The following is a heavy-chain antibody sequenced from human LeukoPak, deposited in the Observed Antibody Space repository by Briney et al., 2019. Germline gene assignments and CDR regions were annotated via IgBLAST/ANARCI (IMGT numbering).Heavy chain of an antibody. CDR1: GFTFSSYG. Sequence: GGSLRLSCAASGFTFSSYGMHWVRQAPGEGLEWVAVISSDGSNKYYADSVKGRFTISRDNSKNTLYLQMSSLRAEDTALYYCARDRGSGYLDYWGQGTLVTVSS. V-gene: IGHV3-30*03. CDR3: ARDRGSGYLDY. CDR2: ISSDGSNK. D-gene: IGHD6-19*01. J-gene: IGHJ4*02.